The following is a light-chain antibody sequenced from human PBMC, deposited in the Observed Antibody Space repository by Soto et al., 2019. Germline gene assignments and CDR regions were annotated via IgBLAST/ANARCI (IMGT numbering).Light chain of an antibody. J-gene: IGLJ3*02. CDR2: RNN. Sequence: QSVLTQPPSASGTPGQRVTISCSGSSSNIGANYIYWYHQFPGTAPKLLIYRNNQRPSGGPDRFSGSKSGTSASLAISGLRSEDEADYYCAAWDDSLDGWVFGGGTKLTVL. CDR3: AAWDDSLDGWV. V-gene: IGLV1-47*01. CDR1: SSNIGANY.